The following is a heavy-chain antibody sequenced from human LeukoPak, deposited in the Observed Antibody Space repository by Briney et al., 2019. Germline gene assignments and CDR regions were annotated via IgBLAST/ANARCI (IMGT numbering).Heavy chain of an antibody. CDR2: IYPGDSDT. CDR1: GYSFTSYW. D-gene: IGHD3-3*01. CDR3: ARQNFWSGYYTPPYYYYYYMDV. J-gene: IGHJ6*03. Sequence: PGEPLKISCKGSGYSFTSYWIGWVRQMPGKGLEWMGIIYPGDSDTRYSPSFQGQVTISADKSISTAYLQWSSLKASDTAMYYCARQNFWSGYYTPPYYYYYYMDVWGKGTTVTVSS. V-gene: IGHV5-51*01.